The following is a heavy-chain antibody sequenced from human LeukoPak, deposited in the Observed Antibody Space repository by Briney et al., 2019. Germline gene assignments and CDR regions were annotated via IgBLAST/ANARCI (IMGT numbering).Heavy chain of an antibody. V-gene: IGHV3-48*04. Sequence: GGSLRLSCAASGFTFSNYWMNWVRQAPGKGLEWIADITISGHTKNYADSVKGRFTISRDNAGTSLYLQMNSLRVEDTGVYYCARGDPHADLWGQGTLVTVSS. J-gene: IGHJ5*02. CDR1: GFTFSNYW. CDR3: ARGDPHADL. CDR2: ITISGHTK.